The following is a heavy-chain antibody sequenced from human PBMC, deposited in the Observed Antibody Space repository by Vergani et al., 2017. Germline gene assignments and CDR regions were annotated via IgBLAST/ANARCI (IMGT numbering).Heavy chain of an antibody. D-gene: IGHD3-10*01. CDR1: GFTLDDYA. V-gene: IGHV3-43D*03. CDR2: ISWDGGST. Sequence: EVQLVESGGVVVQPGGSLRLSCAASGFTLDDYAMHWVRQAPGKGLEWVSLISWDGGSTYYADSVKGRFTISRDNSKNSLYLQMNSLRAEDTALYYCAKGGFEELSYRDAFSDYWGQGTLVTVSS. CDR3: AKGGFEELSYRDAFSDY. J-gene: IGHJ4*02.